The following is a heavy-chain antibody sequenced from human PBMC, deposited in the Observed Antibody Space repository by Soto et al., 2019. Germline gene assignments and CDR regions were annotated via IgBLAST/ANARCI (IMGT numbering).Heavy chain of an antibody. CDR3: ARGPNSGYDKTGFYYYGMDV. V-gene: IGHV1-69*13. CDR2: IIPIFGTA. CDR1: GGTFSSYA. J-gene: IGHJ6*02. Sequence: WASVKVSCKASGGTFSSYAISWVRQAPGQGLEWMGGIIPIFGTANYAQKFQGRVTITADESTSTAYMELSSLRSEDTAVYYCARGPNSGYDKTGFYYYGMDVWGQGTTVTVSS. D-gene: IGHD5-12*01.